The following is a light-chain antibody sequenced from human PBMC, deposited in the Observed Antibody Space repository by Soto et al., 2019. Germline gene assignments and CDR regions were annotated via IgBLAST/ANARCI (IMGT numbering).Light chain of an antibody. CDR3: QQHGQWPIT. Sequence: IVMTQSPATLSVSPGERATLSCRASQGVSSNLAWYQQKPGQAPRLLIYGASTRATGIPAKFSGSGSGTEFTLTISSLQPEDFATYYCQQHGQWPITFGQGTRLEIK. V-gene: IGKV3-15*01. J-gene: IGKJ5*01. CDR2: GAS. CDR1: QGVSSN.